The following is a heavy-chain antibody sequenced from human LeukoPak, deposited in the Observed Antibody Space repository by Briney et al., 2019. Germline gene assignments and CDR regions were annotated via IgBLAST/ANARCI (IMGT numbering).Heavy chain of an antibody. V-gene: IGHV1-18*01. CDR2: ISADNGNT. CDR1: GYTFSSYG. CDR3: ARALYLTFDY. Sequence: ASVKVSCKASGYTFSSYGISWVRQAPGQGLEWMGWISADNGNTNYVQKFQGRVTMTTDTSTSTAYMELRGLRSDDTAVYYCARALYLTFDYWGQGTLVTVSS. J-gene: IGHJ4*02.